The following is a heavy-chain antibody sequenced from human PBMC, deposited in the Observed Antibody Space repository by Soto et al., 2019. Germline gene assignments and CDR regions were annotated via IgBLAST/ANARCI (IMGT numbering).Heavy chain of an antibody. CDR1: GFTFSSYG. CDR2: ISYDGSNK. V-gene: IGHV3-30*18. CDR3: AKDQYNWNPRDYYYYMDV. D-gene: IGHD1-20*01. Sequence: QVQLVESGGGVVQPGRSLRLSCAASGFTFSSYGMHWVRQAPGKGLEWVAVISYDGSNKYYADSVKGRFTISRDNSKNTLYLQMNSLRAEDTAVYCCAKDQYNWNPRDYYYYMDVWGKGTTVTVSS. J-gene: IGHJ6*03.